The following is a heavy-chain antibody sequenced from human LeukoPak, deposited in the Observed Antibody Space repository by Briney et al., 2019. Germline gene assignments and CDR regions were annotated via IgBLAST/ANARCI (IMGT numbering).Heavy chain of an antibody. J-gene: IGHJ4*02. CDR3: ARAMVGGDHYFDY. CDR1: GFTFSDYY. D-gene: IGHD1-26*01. Sequence: GGSLRLSCAASGFTFSDYYMSWLRQAPGKGLEWVSYISSSGSTIYYADSVKGRFTISRDNAKNSLYLQMNSLRAEDTAVYYCARAMVGGDHYFDYWGQGTLVTVSS. V-gene: IGHV3-11*04. CDR2: ISSSGSTI.